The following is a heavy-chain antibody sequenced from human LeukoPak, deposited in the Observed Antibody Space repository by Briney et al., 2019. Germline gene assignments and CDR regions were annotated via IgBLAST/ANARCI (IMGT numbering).Heavy chain of an antibody. CDR2: IWNDGNKK. V-gene: IGHV3-30*02. Sequence: PGGSLRLSCTASGFTFSSYGMHWVRQAPGKGLEWVAFIWNDGNKKFCADSVKGRFTISRDNSKNTLYLQMNSLRVEDTAVYYCAREGDSGSHNWFDPWGQGTLVTVSS. D-gene: IGHD1-26*01. CDR3: AREGDSGSHNWFDP. J-gene: IGHJ5*02. CDR1: GFTFSSYG.